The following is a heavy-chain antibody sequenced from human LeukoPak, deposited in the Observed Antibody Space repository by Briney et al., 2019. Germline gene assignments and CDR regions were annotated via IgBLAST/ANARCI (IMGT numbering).Heavy chain of an antibody. Sequence: SETVSLTCTVSGYSISSGYYWGWIRQPPGKGLEWIGSIYHSGSTYYNPSLKSRVTISVDTSKNQFSLKLSSVTAADTAVYYCARDSSGSGFADYWGQGTLVTVSS. V-gene: IGHV4-38-2*02. D-gene: IGHD3-10*01. CDR3: ARDSSGSGFADY. CDR1: GYSISSGYY. CDR2: IYHSGST. J-gene: IGHJ4*02.